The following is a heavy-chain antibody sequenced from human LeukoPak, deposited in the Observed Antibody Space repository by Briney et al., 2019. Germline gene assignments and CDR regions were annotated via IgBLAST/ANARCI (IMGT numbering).Heavy chain of an antibody. CDR1: GGSISSSSYY. Sequence: SETLSLTCTVSGGSISSSSYYWGWIRQPPGKGLEWIGSIYYSGSTYYNPSLKSRVTISVGTSKNQFSPKLSSVTAADTAVYYCARDCSSTSCYIYWGQGTLVTVSS. CDR3: ARDCSSTSCYIY. J-gene: IGHJ4*02. CDR2: IYYSGST. D-gene: IGHD2-2*02. V-gene: IGHV4-39*07.